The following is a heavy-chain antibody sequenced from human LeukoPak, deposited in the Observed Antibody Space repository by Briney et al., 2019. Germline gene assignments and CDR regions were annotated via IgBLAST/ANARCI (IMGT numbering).Heavy chain of an antibody. V-gene: IGHV4-59*07. CDR3: ARATAAGLNAFDI. J-gene: IGHJ3*02. CDR1: GGSLSTYF. Sequence: SYTLSLTCMVCGGSLSTYFWRWLRQPPGKGLEWIGYIFYTGMTNYNPSLKRRVTISVDTSKNQFPLRLTSVTAADTAVYFCARATAAGLNAFDIWGQGTMVTVSS. D-gene: IGHD6-13*01. CDR2: IFYTGMT.